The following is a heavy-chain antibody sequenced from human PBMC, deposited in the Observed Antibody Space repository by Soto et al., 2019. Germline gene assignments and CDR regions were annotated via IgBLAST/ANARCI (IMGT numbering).Heavy chain of an antibody. CDR1: GGTFSSYA. CDR3: ASDDSSGSWGAFDI. D-gene: IGHD3-22*01. CDR2: IIPIFGTA. Sequence: QMQLVQSGAEVKKPGSSVKVSCKASGGTFSSYAISWVRQAPGQGLEWMGGIIPIFGTANYAQKFQGRVTITADESTSTAYMELSSLRSEDTAVYYCASDDSSGSWGAFDIWGQGTMVTVSS. V-gene: IGHV1-69*01. J-gene: IGHJ3*02.